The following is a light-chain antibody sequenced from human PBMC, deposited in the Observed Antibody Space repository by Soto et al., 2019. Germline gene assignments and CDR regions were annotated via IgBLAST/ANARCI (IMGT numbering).Light chain of an antibody. CDR1: SSDVGGYNY. Sequence: QSVLTQPASVSGSPGQSITISCTGTSSDVGGYNYVSWYQQHPGKAPKLMIYEVSNRPSGISNRFSGSKSGNTASLTSSGLQAEDEADYYCSSYTSSNTYVFGAGTKLTVL. J-gene: IGLJ1*01. CDR2: EVS. V-gene: IGLV2-14*01. CDR3: SSYTSSNTYV.